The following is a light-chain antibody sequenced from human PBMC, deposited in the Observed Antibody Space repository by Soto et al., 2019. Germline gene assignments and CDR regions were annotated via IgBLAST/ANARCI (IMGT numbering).Light chain of an antibody. V-gene: IGKV3-20*01. Sequence: EIVLTQSPCTLSLSPGERATLSCRASQSVSSSYLAWYQQKPGQAPRLLIYDASSRATGIPDRFSGSGSGTDFTLTISRLEPGDFAVYYCQQYGNSPRTFGQGTKVEIK. J-gene: IGKJ1*01. CDR1: QSVSSSY. CDR3: QQYGNSPRT. CDR2: DAS.